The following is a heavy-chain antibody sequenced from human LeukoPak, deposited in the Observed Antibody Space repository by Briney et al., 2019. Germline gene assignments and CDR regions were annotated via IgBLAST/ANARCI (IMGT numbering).Heavy chain of an antibody. CDR3: ARVGYDFWSGYSGVPRQNWFDP. J-gene: IGHJ5*02. CDR2: IYTSGST. V-gene: IGHV4-4*07. Sequence: SETLSLTCTISGGSINIYYWSWIRQPAGKGLEWIGRIYTSGSTNYNPSLKSRVTMSVDTSKNQFSLNLSSVTAADTAVYYCARVGYDFWSGYSGVPRQNWFDPWGQGTLVTVSS. CDR1: GGSINIYY. D-gene: IGHD3-3*01.